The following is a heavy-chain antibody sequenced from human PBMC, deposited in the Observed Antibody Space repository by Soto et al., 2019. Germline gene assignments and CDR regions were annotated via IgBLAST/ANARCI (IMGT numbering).Heavy chain of an antibody. CDR2: INLRGGTT. CDR3: ARGPDDSDVPRWDY. V-gene: IGHV1-46*02. D-gene: IGHD4-17*01. CDR1: GYNFNQYY. J-gene: IGHJ4*02. Sequence: QVQLVQSGAEVRKPGASVRLSCETSGYNFNQYYIHWVRQAPGQGLEWMGIINLRGGTTEYAHKFQGRVTVTGDTSKSTAYMQLSSLRSEDTAVYFCARGPDDSDVPRWDYWGQGTLVTVSS.